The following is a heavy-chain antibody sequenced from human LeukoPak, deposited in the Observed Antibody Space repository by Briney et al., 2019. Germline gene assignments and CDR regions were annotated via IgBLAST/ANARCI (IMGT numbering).Heavy chain of an antibody. Sequence: ASVKVSCKASGYTFTGYYMHWVRQAPGQGLEWMGWINPNSGGTNYAQKFQGRVTMTRDTSISTAYMELSRLRSDATAVYYCARGYCSSTSCYSELDSWGQGTLVTVSS. CDR3: ARGYCSSTSCYSELDS. V-gene: IGHV1-2*02. CDR1: GYTFTGYY. D-gene: IGHD2-2*02. CDR2: INPNSGGT. J-gene: IGHJ4*02.